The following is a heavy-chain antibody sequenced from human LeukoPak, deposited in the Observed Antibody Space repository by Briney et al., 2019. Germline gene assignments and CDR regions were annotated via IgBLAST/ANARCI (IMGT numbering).Heavy chain of an antibody. V-gene: IGHV1-2*02. CDR3: ARTRYDSSSWYRY. CDR1: GYIFTGYY. D-gene: IGHD6-13*01. J-gene: IGHJ4*02. CDR2: INPNSGGT. Sequence: ASVKVSCKASGYIFTGYYMHWVRQAPGQGLEWMGWINPNSGGTNYAQKFQGRVTMTRDTSISTAYMELSRLRSDDTAVYYCARTRYDSSSWYRYWGQGTLVTVSS.